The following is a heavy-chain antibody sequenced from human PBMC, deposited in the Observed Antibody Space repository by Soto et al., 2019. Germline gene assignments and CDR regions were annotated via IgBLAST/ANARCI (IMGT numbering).Heavy chain of an antibody. CDR1: GGSISSGGYY. CDR3: ARRKQNYYGMDI. CDR2: ISYSGST. J-gene: IGHJ6*02. V-gene: IGHV4-31*03. Sequence: SETLSLTCTVSGGSISSGGYYWSWIRQHPGKGLEWIGYISYSGSTYYNPSLKTRVTILVDASENHFSLKLTSVTATDTAVYYCARRKQNYYGMDIWGQGTTVTVSS.